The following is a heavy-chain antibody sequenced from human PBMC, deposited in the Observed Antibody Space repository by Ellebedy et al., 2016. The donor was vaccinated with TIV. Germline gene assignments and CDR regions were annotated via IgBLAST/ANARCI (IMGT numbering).Heavy chain of an antibody. J-gene: IGHJ4*02. D-gene: IGHD3-10*01. CDR2: ITYGGDMM. CDR3: ARDGEYSGSYLDY. V-gene: IGHV3-48*02. CDR1: GFTFSSYG. Sequence: GGSLRLSCVVSGFTFSSYGMNWVRQPPGKGLEWVSYITYGGDMMYYADSVKGRFTISRDNAKNSLYLQMNSLREEDTAVYYCARDGEYSGSYLDYWGQGTLVTVSS.